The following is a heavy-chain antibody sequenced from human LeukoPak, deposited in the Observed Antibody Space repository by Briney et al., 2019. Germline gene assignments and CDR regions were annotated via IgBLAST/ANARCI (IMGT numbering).Heavy chain of an antibody. CDR3: ARGGIAAAGRTSAVDY. J-gene: IGHJ4*02. CDR1: GGTFSSYA. V-gene: IGHV1-69*13. CDR2: IIPIFGTA. D-gene: IGHD6-13*01. Sequence: SVKVSCKASGGTFSSYAISWVRQAPGQGLEWMGGIIPIFGTANYAQKFQGRVTITADESTSTAYMELSSLRSEDTAVYYCARGGIAAAGRTSAVDYWGQGTLVTVSS.